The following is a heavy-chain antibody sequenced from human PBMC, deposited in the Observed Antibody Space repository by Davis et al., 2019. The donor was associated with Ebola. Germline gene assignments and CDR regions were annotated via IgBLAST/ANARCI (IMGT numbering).Heavy chain of an antibody. D-gene: IGHD2-21*01. Sequence: MPSETLSLTCTVSGGSISSSSYYWGWIRQPPGKGLEWIGSIYYSGSTYYNPSLKSRVTISVDTSKNQFSLKLSSVTAADTAVYYCARVPYFRGPFDYWGQGTLVTVSS. CDR2: IYYSGST. V-gene: IGHV4-39*07. CDR3: ARVPYFRGPFDY. CDR1: GGSISSSSYY. J-gene: IGHJ4*02.